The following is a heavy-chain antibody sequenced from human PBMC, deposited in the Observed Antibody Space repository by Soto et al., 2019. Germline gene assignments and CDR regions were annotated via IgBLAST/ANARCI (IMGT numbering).Heavy chain of an antibody. J-gene: IGHJ4*02. V-gene: IGHV4-39*01. CDR3: ARHSLPYSSGWYRVDY. CDR1: GGSISSSSYY. CDR2: IYYSGST. D-gene: IGHD6-19*01. Sequence: SETLSLTCTVSGGSISSSSYYWGWIRQPPGKGLEWIGSIYYSGSTYYNPSLKSRVTISVDTSKNQFSLKLSSVTAADTAVYYCARHSLPYSSGWYRVDYWGQGTLVTVSS.